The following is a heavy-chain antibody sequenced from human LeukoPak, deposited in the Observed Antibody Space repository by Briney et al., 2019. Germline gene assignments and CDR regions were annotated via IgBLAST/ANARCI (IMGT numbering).Heavy chain of an antibody. CDR2: IYTDGRT. CDR1: GFTVSSNH. Sequence: GGSLRLSCAASGFTVSSNHMSWVRQTPGLGRLEWVSVIYTDGRTFYTGSVTGRFTISRVNSKNTLYLQMNSLRAEDTAVYYCARGQIYGTGSYFFDHWGQGTLVTVSS. V-gene: IGHV3-66*01. J-gene: IGHJ4*02. CDR3: ARGQIYGTGSYFFDH. D-gene: IGHD3-10*01.